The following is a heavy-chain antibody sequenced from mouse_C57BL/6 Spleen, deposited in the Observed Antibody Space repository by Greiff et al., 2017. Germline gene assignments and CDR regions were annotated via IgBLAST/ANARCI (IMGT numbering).Heavy chain of an antibody. CDR3: ARYGKEDY. CDR2: IYPGDGDT. CDR1: GYAFSSSW. V-gene: IGHV1-82*01. D-gene: IGHD2-1*01. J-gene: IGHJ2*01. Sequence: VQLQQSGPELVKPGASVKISCKASGYAFSSSWMNWVKQRPGKGLEWIGRIYPGDGDTNYNGKFKGKATLTADKSSSTAYMQLSSLTSEDSAVYFCARYGKEDYWGQGTTLTVSS.